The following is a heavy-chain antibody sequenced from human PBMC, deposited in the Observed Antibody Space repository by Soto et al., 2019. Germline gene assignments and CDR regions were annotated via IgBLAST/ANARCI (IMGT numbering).Heavy chain of an antibody. V-gene: IGHV2-5*02. Sequence: QITLKESGPPLVKPTQTLTLTCTFSGFSLSTSGVGVAWIRQPPGKALEWLALIYWDDDKRYRPSLKSRLTIXXXPXXNQVVLTTTNMDSVDTATYYCAYLPCSGGSCYWFSFSGMDVWGQGTTVTVSS. D-gene: IGHD2-15*01. CDR3: AYLPCSGGSCYWFSFSGMDV. J-gene: IGHJ6*02. CDR1: GFSLSTSGVG. CDR2: IYWDDDK.